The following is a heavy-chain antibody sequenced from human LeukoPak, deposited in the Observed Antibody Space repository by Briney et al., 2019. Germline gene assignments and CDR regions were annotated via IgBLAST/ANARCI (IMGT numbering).Heavy chain of an antibody. CDR2: IYYSGST. CDR1: GGSISSGGYY. V-gene: IGHV4-31*03. D-gene: IGHD6-13*01. Sequence: PSETLSLTCTVSGGSISSGGYYWSWIRQHPGTGLEWIGYIYYSGSTYYNPSLKSRVTISVDTSKNQFSLKLSSVTAADTAVYYCAKAGRGSSSDLRLWGQGTLVTVSS. CDR3: AKAGRGSSSDLRL. J-gene: IGHJ4*02.